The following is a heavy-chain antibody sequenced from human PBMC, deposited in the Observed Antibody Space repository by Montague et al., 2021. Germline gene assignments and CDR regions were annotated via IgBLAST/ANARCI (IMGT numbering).Heavy chain of an antibody. CDR2: VYKRGDT. CDR1: GDSISSYEYY. D-gene: IGHD3-10*01. CDR3: ARDSPVVEPWVGEHKGAFDI. V-gene: IGHV4-4*07. J-gene: IGHJ3*02. Sequence: SETLSLTCSVSGDSISSYEYYWTWIRQPAGRGLEWIGRVYKRGDTNTNPSLRSRRTLSVDTSNNHFSLTLTSLTAADTAVYFCARDSPVVEPWVGEHKGAFDIWGQGTMVTVSS.